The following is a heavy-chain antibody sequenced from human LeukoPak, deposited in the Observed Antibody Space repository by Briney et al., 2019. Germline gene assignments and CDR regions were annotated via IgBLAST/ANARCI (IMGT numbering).Heavy chain of an antibody. J-gene: IGHJ5*02. CDR1: GGSFSGYY. D-gene: IGHD5-24*01. CDR3: ARVGMTTTARWFDP. V-gene: IGHV4-34*01. Sequence: PSETLSLTCAVYGGSFSGYYWSWIRQPPGKGLEWIGEINHSGSTNYNPSLKSRVTISVDTSKNQFSLKLSSVTAADTAVYYCARVGMTTTARWFDPWGQGTLVTVSS. CDR2: INHSGST.